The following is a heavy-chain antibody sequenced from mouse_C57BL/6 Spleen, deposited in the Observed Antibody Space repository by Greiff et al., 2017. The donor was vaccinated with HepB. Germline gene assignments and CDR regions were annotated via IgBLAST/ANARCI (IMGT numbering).Heavy chain of an antibody. CDR1: GYSFTDYN. Sequence: VQLKESGPELVKPGASVKISCKASGYSFTDYNMNWVKQSNGKSLEWIGVINPNYGTTSYNQKFKGKATLTVDQSSSTAYMQLNSLTSEDSAVYYCARWDYYGSSYGYAMDYWGQGTSVTVSS. CDR2: INPNYGTT. CDR3: ARWDYYGSSYGYAMDY. J-gene: IGHJ4*01. V-gene: IGHV1-39*01. D-gene: IGHD1-1*01.